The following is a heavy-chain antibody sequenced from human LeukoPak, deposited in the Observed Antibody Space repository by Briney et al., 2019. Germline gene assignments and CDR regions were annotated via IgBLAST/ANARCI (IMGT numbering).Heavy chain of an antibody. D-gene: IGHD6-6*01. CDR3: ARDCHMDSSSCFDY. CDR1: GFTVSGNY. CDR2: ISSSSSYI. V-gene: IGHV3-21*01. J-gene: IGHJ4*02. Sequence: PGGSLRLSCAASGFTVSGNYISWLRQAPGKGLEWVSSISSSSSYIYYADSVKGRFTISRDNAKNSLYLQMNSLRAEDTAVYYCARDCHMDSSSCFDYWGQGTLVTVSS.